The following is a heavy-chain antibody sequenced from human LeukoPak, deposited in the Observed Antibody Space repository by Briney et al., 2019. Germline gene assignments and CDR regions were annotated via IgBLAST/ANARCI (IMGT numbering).Heavy chain of an antibody. CDR3: ARALEMATIVDY. V-gene: IGHV4-61*08. D-gene: IGHD5-24*01. J-gene: IGHJ4*02. CDR2: IYYSGST. Sequence: SETLSLTCTVSGGSISSGGYYWSWIRQHPGKGLEWIGYIYYSGSTNYNPSLKSRVTISVDTSKNQFSLKLSSVTAADTAVYYCARALEMATIVDYWGQGTLVTVSS. CDR1: GGSISSGGYY.